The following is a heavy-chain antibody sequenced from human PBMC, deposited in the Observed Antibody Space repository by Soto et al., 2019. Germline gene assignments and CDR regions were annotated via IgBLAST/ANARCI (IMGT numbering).Heavy chain of an antibody. J-gene: IGHJ4*02. V-gene: IGHV4-59*01. CDR2: LHSSGFA. CDR1: GASMSDYH. CDR3: ARSGHTFVGAV. D-gene: IGHD1-26*01. Sequence: SETLSLTCTVYGASMSDYHGSWIRQSPGKGLEHIGYLHSSGFAEYNPSLKSRVTISMDTSRSQFSLKLRFVTAADTAIYYCARSGHTFVGAVWGQGVLVTVSS.